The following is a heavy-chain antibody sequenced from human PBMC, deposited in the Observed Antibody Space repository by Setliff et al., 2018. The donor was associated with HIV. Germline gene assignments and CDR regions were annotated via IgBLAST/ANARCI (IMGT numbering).Heavy chain of an antibody. CDR2: INAGNGNT. Sequence: ASVKVSCKTSGYTFTSHTIHWVRQAPGQGLEWMGWINAGNGNTKYSQKFQSRVTITRDTSATTAFMELSSLTSEDTAVYYCARDGCDSNRCYVYNWFDPWGQGTLVTVSS. V-gene: IGHV1-3*01. D-gene: IGHD2-2*01. J-gene: IGHJ5*02. CDR3: ARDGCDSNRCYVYNWFDP. CDR1: GYTFTSHT.